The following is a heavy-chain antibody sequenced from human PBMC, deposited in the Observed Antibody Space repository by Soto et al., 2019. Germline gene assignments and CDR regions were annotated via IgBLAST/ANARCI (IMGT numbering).Heavy chain of an antibody. J-gene: IGHJ6*02. D-gene: IGHD6-13*01. CDR1: GYTFTSYY. CDR2: INPSGGST. CDR3: ARDFARSYSSSWLGSYYYYDGMDV. V-gene: IGHV1-46*01. Sequence: ASVKVSCKASGYTFTSYYMHWVRQAPGQGLEWMGIINPSGGSTSYAQKFQGRVTMTRDTSTSTVYMELSSLRSEDTAVYYCARDFARSYSSSWLGSYYYYDGMDVWGQGTTVTVSS.